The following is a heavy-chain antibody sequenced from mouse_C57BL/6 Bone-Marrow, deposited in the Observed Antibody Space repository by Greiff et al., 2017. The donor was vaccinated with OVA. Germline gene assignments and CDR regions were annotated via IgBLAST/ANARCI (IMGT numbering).Heavy chain of an antibody. CDR3: ARRSGWLLRYYAMDY. Sequence: QVQLKQPGTELVKPGASVKLSCKASGYTFTSYWMHWVKQRPGQGLEWIGNINPSNGGTNYNEKFKSKATLTVDKSSSTAYMQLSSLTSEDSAVYYCARRSGWLLRYYAMDYWGQGTSVTVSS. V-gene: IGHV1-53*01. CDR2: INPSNGGT. CDR1: GYTFTSYW. D-gene: IGHD2-3*01. J-gene: IGHJ4*01.